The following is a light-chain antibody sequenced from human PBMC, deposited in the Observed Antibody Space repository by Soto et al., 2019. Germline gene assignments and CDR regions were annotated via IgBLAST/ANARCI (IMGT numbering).Light chain of an antibody. J-gene: IGKJ1*01. CDR1: QGLSSY. CDR3: QQSYSTPPWT. Sequence: QLTQSPSSLSASVGDRVTITCRASQGLSSYLAWYQQKPGKAPKLLIYAASTLQTGVPSRFSGSESGTDFTLTISSLQPEDFATYFCQQSYSTPPWTFGQGTKVDIK. CDR2: AAS. V-gene: IGKV1-9*01.